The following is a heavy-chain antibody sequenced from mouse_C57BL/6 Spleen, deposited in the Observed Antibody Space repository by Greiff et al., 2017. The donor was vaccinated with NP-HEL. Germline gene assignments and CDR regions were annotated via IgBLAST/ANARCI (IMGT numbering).Heavy chain of an antibody. D-gene: IGHD2-5*01. V-gene: IGHV1-64*01. CDR2: IHPNSGST. CDR1: GYTFTSYW. J-gene: IGHJ3*01. Sequence: QVQLQQPGAELVKPGASVKLSCKASGYTFTSYWMHWVKQRPGQGLEWIGMIHPNSGSTNYNEKFKSKATLTVDKSSSTAYMQLSSLTSEDSAVYYCAREYYSNYGFAYWGQGTLVTVSA. CDR3: AREYYSNYGFAY.